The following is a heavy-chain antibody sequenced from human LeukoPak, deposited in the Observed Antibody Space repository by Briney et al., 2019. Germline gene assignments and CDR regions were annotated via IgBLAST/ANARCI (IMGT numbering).Heavy chain of an antibody. CDR3: VRDPSGSGFAFDS. CDR1: GFIFSNDA. D-gene: IGHD1-1*01. V-gene: IGHV3-33*01. Sequence: PGGSLRLSCAASGFIFSNDAMHWVRQAPGKGLEWVAFIWFDGSNKHYADSVKGRFTISRDNSEDTLYLQMNSLRAEDTAVDYCVRDPSGSGFAFDSWGQGALVTVSS. J-gene: IGHJ4*02. CDR2: IWFDGSNK.